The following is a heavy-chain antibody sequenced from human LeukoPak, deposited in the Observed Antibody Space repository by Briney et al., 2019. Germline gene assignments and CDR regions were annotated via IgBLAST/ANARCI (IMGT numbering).Heavy chain of an antibody. CDR1: GFTFSSYA. CDR2: ISSNGGST. D-gene: IGHD2-15*01. CDR3: ARDRGGNGAFDI. V-gene: IGHV3-64*01. J-gene: IGHJ3*02. Sequence: GGSLRLSCAASGFTFSSYAMHWVRQAPGKGLEYVSAISSNGGSTYYANSVKGRFTISRDNSKNTLYLQMNSLRAEDTAVYYCARDRGGNGAFDIWGQGTMVTVSS.